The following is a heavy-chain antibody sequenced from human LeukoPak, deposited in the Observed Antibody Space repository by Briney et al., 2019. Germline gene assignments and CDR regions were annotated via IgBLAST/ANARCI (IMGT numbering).Heavy chain of an antibody. J-gene: IGHJ4*02. Sequence: GGSLGLSCAASGFTVSSNYMSWVRQAPGKGLEWVSVIYSGGSTYYADSVKGRFTISRDNSKNTLYLQMNSLRAEDTAVYYCARGGGTFDYWGQGTLVTVSS. CDR1: GFTVSSNY. V-gene: IGHV3-53*01. D-gene: IGHD2-15*01. CDR3: ARGGGTFDY. CDR2: IYSGGST.